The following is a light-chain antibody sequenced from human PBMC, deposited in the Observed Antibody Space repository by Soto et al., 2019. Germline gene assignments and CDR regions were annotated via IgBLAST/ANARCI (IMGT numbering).Light chain of an antibody. J-gene: IGLJ2*01. CDR2: GNT. CDR3: QSYDSSLSGWGV. Sequence: QSVLTQPPSVSGAPGQRVTISCTGSSSNIGAGYDVHWYRQLPGTAPKLLIYGNTNRPSGAPDRFSGSKSGTSASLAITGLQAEDEADYYCQSYDSSLSGWGVFGGGTKLTVL. CDR1: SSNIGAGYD. V-gene: IGLV1-40*01.